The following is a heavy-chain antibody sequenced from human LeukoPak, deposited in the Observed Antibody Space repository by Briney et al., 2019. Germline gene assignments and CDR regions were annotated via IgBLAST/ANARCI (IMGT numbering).Heavy chain of an antibody. CDR2: ITSSSDYI. CDR1: GFTFSTYS. J-gene: IGHJ4*02. Sequence: PGGSLRLSCVASGFTFSTYSMNWVRQAPGKGLEWVSSITSSSDYISYADSMKGRFTISRDNAKNSLHLQMNSLRAEDTAVFYCAKESRGYSGYEADYWGQGTLVTVSS. CDR3: AKESRGYSGYEADY. V-gene: IGHV3-21*04. D-gene: IGHD5-12*01.